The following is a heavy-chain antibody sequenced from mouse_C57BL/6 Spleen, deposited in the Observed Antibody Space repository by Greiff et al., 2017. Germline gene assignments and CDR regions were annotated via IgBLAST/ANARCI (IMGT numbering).Heavy chain of an antibody. CDR3: ARLTGSFDY. J-gene: IGHJ2*01. D-gene: IGHD4-1*01. CDR2: LSGGGGNT. Sequence: EVKVVESGGGLVKPGGSLKLSCAASGFTFSSYTMSWVRQTPEKRLEWVATLSGGGGNTYYPDSVKGRFTISRDNAKNTLYLQMSSLRSEDTALYYCARLTGSFDYWGQGTTLTVSS. CDR1: GFTFSSYT. V-gene: IGHV5-9*01.